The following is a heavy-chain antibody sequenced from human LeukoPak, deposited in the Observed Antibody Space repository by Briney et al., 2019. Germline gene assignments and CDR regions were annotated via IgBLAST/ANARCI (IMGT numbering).Heavy chain of an antibody. D-gene: IGHD6-13*01. J-gene: IGHJ5*02. Sequence: SETLSLTRTVSGGSINSNYWSWLRQPAGKGLEWIGRIYMTGSTNYNPSLKSRVTISVDTSKNQFSLKLSSVTAADTAVYYCAQSLGSSNWIGNWFDPWGQGTLVTVSS. V-gene: IGHV4-4*07. CDR3: AQSLGSSNWIGNWFDP. CDR1: GGSINSNY. CDR2: IYMTGST.